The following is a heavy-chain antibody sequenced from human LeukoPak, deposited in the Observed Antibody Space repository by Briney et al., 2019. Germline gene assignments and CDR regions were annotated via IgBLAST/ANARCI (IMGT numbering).Heavy chain of an antibody. V-gene: IGHV1-46*01. CDR1: GYTFTSYY. J-gene: IGHJ4*02. Sequence: ASVKVSCKASGYTFTSYYMHWVRQAPGQGLEWMGIINPSGGFTSYAQKFQGRVTMTRDMSTSTVYMELSSLRSDDTAVYYCARAGRQLFGVLIPLSFDYWGQGTPVTVSS. CDR2: INPSGGFT. CDR3: ARAGRQLFGVLIPLSFDY. D-gene: IGHD3-3*01.